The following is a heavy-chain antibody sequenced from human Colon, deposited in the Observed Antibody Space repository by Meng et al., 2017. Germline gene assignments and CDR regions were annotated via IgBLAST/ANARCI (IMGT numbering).Heavy chain of an antibody. CDR2: IDDSGTT. Sequence: QVQLQESGPGLVKPPQTLSLTCTVSGATINSGGYFWTWIRQLPGKGLEWIGYIDDSGTTKYNPSLKNSLTISRDTSKNEFSLKLGSVTAADTAVYYCARQVGKYWYFDVWGRGTLVTVSS. D-gene: IGHD2-2*01. CDR3: ARQVGKYWYFDV. J-gene: IGHJ2*01. V-gene: IGHV4-31*01. CDR1: GATINSGGYF.